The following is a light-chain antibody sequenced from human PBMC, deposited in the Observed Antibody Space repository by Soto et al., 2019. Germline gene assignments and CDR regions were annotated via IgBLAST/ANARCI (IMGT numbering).Light chain of an antibody. CDR1: QSVNRDY. CDR3: QQYGSSPRT. Sequence: EIVLTQSPDTLSLSPGERATLSCRASQSVNRDYLAWYQQKHGQAPRLLIYGASNRAIGIPDRFSGSGSGTDFTLTISRLESEDFAVYYCQQYGSSPRTFGQGTKVEIK. J-gene: IGKJ1*01. V-gene: IGKV3-20*01. CDR2: GAS.